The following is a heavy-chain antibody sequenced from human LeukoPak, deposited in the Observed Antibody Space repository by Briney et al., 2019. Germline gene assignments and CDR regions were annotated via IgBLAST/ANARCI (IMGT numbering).Heavy chain of an antibody. D-gene: IGHD3-22*01. CDR1: GFTVSYYY. CDR3: ARSYSSESSGWHRPVDC. Sequence: PGGSLRLSCAASGFTVSYYYINWVRQAPGKGLEWVSVIYYSGTTYYADSVKGRFTISKDNSKNTVYLEMNSLRAEDTAVYYCARSYSSESSGWHRPVDCWGQGTLVTVSS. J-gene: IGHJ4*02. CDR2: IYYSGTT. V-gene: IGHV3-53*01.